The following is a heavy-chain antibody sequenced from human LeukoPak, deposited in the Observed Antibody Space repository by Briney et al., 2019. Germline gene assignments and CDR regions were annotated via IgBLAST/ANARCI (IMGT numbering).Heavy chain of an antibody. Sequence: GASVEVSCKASGYTFTSYYMHWVRQAPGQGLEWMGIINPSGGSTSYAQKFQGRVTMTRDTSTSTVYMELSSLRSEDTAVYYCARGREGYSYGNWFDPWGQGTLVTVSS. D-gene: IGHD5-18*01. CDR3: ARGREGYSYGNWFDP. CDR1: GYTFTSYY. V-gene: IGHV1-46*01. CDR2: INPSGGST. J-gene: IGHJ5*02.